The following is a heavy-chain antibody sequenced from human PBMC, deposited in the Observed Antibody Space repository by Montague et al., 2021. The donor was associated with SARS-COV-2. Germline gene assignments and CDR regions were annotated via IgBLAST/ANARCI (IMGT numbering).Heavy chain of an antibody. D-gene: IGHD2-15*01. V-gene: IGHV4-59*08. CDR1: GGSISSFY. J-gene: IGHJ4*02. CDR2: SSDSGST. Sequence: SETLSLTCTVSGGSISSFYWSWFWQPPGQGLEWIWYSSDSGSTNSNSSRASRVTMSVDTSKNQFSLKVNPVTAAATAVYYCAWHYSATLPAVYWGQGTLVTVSS. CDR3: AWHYSATLPAVY.